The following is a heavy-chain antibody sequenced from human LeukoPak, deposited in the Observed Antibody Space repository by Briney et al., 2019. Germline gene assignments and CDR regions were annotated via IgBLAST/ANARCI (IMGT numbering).Heavy chain of an antibody. Sequence: PSETLSLTCAVSGGSISSGGYSWSWIRQPPGKGLEWIGYIYHSGSTYYNPSLKSRVTISVDRSKNQFSLKLSSVTAADTAVYHCARELGNYWGQGTLVTVSS. CDR3: ARELGNY. CDR1: GGSISSGGYS. D-gene: IGHD1-26*01. V-gene: IGHV4-30-2*01. J-gene: IGHJ4*02. CDR2: IYHSGST.